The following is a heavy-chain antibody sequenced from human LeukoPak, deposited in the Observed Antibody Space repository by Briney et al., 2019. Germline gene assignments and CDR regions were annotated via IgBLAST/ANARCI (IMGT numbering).Heavy chain of an antibody. D-gene: IGHD4-23*01. CDR1: GGSISSYY. CDR3: ADYGGNSDAFDI. V-gene: IGHV4-59*01. CDR2: IYYSGST. Sequence: PSETLSLTCTVSGGSISSYYWSWIRQPPGKGLEWIGYIYYSGSTNYNPSLKSRVTISVDTSKNQFSLKLSSVTAADTAVYYCADYGGNSDAFDIWGQGTMVTVSS. J-gene: IGHJ3*02.